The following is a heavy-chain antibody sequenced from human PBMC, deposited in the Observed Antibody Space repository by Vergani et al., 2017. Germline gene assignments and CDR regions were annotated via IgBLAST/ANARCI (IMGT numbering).Heavy chain of an antibody. V-gene: IGHV4-34*01. Sequence: QVQLQQWGAGLLKPSETLSLTCAVYGGSFSGYYWSWIRQPPGKGLGWIGEINHSGSTNYNPSLKSRVTISVDTSKNQFSLKLSSVTAADTAVYYCARGSTIVGFPKQRGWFDPWGQGTLVTVSS. D-gene: IGHD2/OR15-2a*01. CDR3: ARGSTIVGFPKQRGWFDP. CDR1: GGSFSGYY. J-gene: IGHJ5*02. CDR2: INHSGST.